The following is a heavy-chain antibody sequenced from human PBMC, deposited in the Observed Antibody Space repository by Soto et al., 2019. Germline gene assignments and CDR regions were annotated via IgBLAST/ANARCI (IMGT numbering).Heavy chain of an antibody. CDR2: IDPSDSYT. Sequence: PGESLKISCKGSGYSFTSYWISWVRQMPGKGLEWMGRIDPSDSYTNYSPSFQGQITISADKSISTAYLQWGSLKASDTAMYYCARLVVATFGYYYYGTDVWGQGTTVTVSS. V-gene: IGHV5-10-1*01. CDR1: GYSFTSYW. CDR3: ARLVVATFGYYYYGTDV. J-gene: IGHJ6*02. D-gene: IGHD5-12*01.